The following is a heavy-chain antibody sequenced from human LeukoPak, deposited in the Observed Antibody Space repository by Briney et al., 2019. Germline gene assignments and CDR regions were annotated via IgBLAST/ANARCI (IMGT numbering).Heavy chain of an antibody. CDR3: ARVFTIFYHKRAFDI. V-gene: IGHV4-34*01. CDR1: GGSFSGYY. D-gene: IGHD3-9*01. J-gene: IGHJ3*02. CDR2: INHSGST. Sequence: PSETLSLTCAVYGGSFSGYYWSWIRQPPGRGPEWIGEINHSGSTNYNPSLKSRVTISVDTSKNQFSLKLSSVTAADTAVYYCARVFTIFYHKRAFDIWGQGTMVTVSS.